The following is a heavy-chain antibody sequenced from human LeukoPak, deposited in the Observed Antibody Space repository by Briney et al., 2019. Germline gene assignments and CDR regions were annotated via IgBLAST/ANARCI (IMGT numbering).Heavy chain of an antibody. CDR2: IIPIFGTA. J-gene: IGHJ6*03. CDR1: GGTFSSYA. Sequence: GASVKVSCKASGGTFSSYAISWVRQAPGQGLEWMGGIIPIFGTANYAQKFQGRVTITTDESTSTAYMELSSLRSEDTAVYYCARGGRDPTVVVPADNDYYYYYYMDVWGKGTTVTVSS. CDR3: ARGGRDPTVVVPADNDYYYYYYMDV. D-gene: IGHD2-2*01. V-gene: IGHV1-69*05.